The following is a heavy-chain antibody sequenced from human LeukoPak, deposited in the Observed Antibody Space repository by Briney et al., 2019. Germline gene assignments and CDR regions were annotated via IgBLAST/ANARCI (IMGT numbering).Heavy chain of an antibody. CDR1: GFTFSNAW. D-gene: IGHD2-21*02. J-gene: IGHJ3*02. V-gene: IGHV3-23*01. CDR3: AKGGTVVVMTTMAFDI. Sequence: GGSLRLSCAASGFTFSNAWMSWVRQAPGKGLEWVSAISGSGGSTYYADSVKGRFTISRDNSKNTLYLQMNSLRAEDTAVYYCAKGGTVVVMTTMAFDIWGQGTMVTVSS. CDR2: ISGSGGST.